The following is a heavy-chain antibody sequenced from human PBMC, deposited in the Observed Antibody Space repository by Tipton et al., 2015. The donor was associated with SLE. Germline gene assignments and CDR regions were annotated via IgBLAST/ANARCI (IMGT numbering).Heavy chain of an antibody. J-gene: IGHJ5*02. Sequence: LRLSCSVSGGSISSYYWSWIRQPPGKGLEWIGYIYYSGSTNYNPSLKSRVTISVDTSKNQFSLKLSSVTAADTAVYYCARVDFWSGYSNWFDPWGQGTLVTVSS. V-gene: IGHV4-59*01. CDR3: ARVDFWSGYSNWFDP. D-gene: IGHD3-3*01. CDR1: GGSISSYY. CDR2: IYYSGST.